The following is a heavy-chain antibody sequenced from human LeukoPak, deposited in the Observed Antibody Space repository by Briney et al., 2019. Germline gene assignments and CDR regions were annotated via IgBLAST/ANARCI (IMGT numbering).Heavy chain of an antibody. D-gene: IGHD6-13*01. CDR3: VGTTSGIGAFDI. Sequence: GGSLRLSCAASGFTFSSYAMHWVRQAPGKGLEWVAVISYDGSNKYYADSVKGRFTISRDNSQNTLYPQINSLRAEDTAVYYCVGTTSGIGAFDIWGQGTMVTVSS. V-gene: IGHV3-30*04. J-gene: IGHJ3*02. CDR2: ISYDGSNK. CDR1: GFTFSSYA.